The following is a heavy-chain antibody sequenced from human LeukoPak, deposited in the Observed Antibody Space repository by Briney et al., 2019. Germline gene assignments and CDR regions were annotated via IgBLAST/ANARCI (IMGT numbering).Heavy chain of an antibody. V-gene: IGHV3-48*03. CDR3: ARVTYAVPDY. Sequence: PGGSLRLSSAASGFTFSSYEMNWVRQAPGKGLEWVSYISSSGNNIYFADSVKGRFTISRDNAKNSLFLQMNSLRAEDTAVYYCARVTYAVPDYWGQGTLATVSS. CDR1: GFTFSSYE. D-gene: IGHD2/OR15-2a*01. CDR2: ISSSGNNI. J-gene: IGHJ4*02.